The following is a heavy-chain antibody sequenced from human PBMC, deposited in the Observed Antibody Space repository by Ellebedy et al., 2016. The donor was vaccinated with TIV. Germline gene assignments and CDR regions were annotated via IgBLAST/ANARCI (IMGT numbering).Heavy chain of an antibody. Sequence: AASVKVSCKASGYPFTRHSINWPRQAPGQGLEWIGWINGNTGNPTYGPGFTGRFVFSLDTSTNTAYLQISSPKTEDTAVYYCARDWYTFPKAAGPGYWGPGTLVIVSS. D-gene: IGHD6-13*01. V-gene: IGHV7-4-1*02. CDR2: INGNTGNP. CDR1: GYPFTRHS. J-gene: IGHJ4*01. CDR3: ARDWYTFPKAAGPGY.